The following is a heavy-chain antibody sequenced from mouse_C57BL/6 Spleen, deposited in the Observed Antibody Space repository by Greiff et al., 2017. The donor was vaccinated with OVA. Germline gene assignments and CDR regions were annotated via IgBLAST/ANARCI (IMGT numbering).Heavy chain of an antibody. CDR2: INPNNGGT. J-gene: IGHJ1*03. Sequence: EVKLQQSGPELVKPGASVKISCKASGYTFTDYYMNWVKQSHGKSLEWIGDINPNNGGTSYNQKFKGKATLTVDKSSSTAYMELRSLTSEDSAVYYCARSPHYYGSSYGYFDVWGTGTTVTVSS. V-gene: IGHV1-26*01. CDR3: ARSPHYYGSSYGYFDV. D-gene: IGHD1-1*01. CDR1: GYTFTDYY.